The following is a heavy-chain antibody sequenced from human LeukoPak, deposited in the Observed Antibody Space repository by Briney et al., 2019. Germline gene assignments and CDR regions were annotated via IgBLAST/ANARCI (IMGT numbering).Heavy chain of an antibody. CDR1: GGSFSGYY. V-gene: IGHV4-34*01. Sequence: PSETLSLTCAVYGGSFSGYYWSWIRQPPGKGLEWIGEINHSGSTNYNPSLKSRVTISVDTSKSQFSLKLSSVTAADTAVYYCARRKYYYDSSGYYPRRSSFDYWGQGTLVTVSS. D-gene: IGHD3-22*01. CDR3: ARRKYYYDSSGYYPRRSSFDY. J-gene: IGHJ4*02. CDR2: INHSGST.